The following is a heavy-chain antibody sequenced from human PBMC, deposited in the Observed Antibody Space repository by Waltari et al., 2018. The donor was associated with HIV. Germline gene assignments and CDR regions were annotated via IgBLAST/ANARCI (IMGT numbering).Heavy chain of an antibody. CDR2: SYYPGST. V-gene: IGHV4-59*01. Sequence: QVQLQESGPGLVKPSETLSLICTFSGGLISDYYWGWIRQPPGKGLEWIGYSYYPGSTDYNPSHKSRVTISVDTSKNQFSLKLTSVTAADTAQYYCARYSSAWTGFDYWGQGTLVTVSS. CDR3: ARYSSAWTGFDY. D-gene: IGHD6-19*01. J-gene: IGHJ4*02. CDR1: GGLISDYY.